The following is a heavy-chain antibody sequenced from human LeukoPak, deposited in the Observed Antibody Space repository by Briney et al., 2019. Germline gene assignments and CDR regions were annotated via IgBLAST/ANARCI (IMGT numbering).Heavy chain of an antibody. D-gene: IGHD3-3*01. J-gene: IGHJ4*02. CDR2: IRYDGSNK. V-gene: IGHV3-30*02. Sequence: PGGSLRLSCAASGFTFSSYGMHWVRQAPGKGLEWVAFIRYDGSNKYYADSVKGRFTISRDNSKNTLYLQMNSLRAEDTAVYYCANTGFWSGYYSHTPFDYWGQGTLVTVSS. CDR3: ANTGFWSGYYSHTPFDY. CDR1: GFTFSSYG.